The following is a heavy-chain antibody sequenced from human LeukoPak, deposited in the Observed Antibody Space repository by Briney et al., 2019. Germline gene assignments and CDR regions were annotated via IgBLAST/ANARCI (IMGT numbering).Heavy chain of an antibody. CDR3: AREWEIVGATRVFDY. CDR2: INPNSGGT. D-gene: IGHD1-26*01. CDR1: GYTFTGYY. J-gene: IGHJ4*02. V-gene: IGHV1-2*02. Sequence: ASVKVSCKASGYTFTGYYMHWVRQTPGQGLEWMGWINPNSGGTNYAQKFQGRVTMTRDTSISTAYMELSRLRSDDTAVYYCAREWEIVGATRVFDYWGQGTLVTVSS.